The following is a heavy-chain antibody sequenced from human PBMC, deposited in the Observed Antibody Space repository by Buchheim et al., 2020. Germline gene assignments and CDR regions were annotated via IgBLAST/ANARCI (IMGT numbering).Heavy chain of an antibody. J-gene: IGHJ6*03. Sequence: QVQLQESGPGLVKPSQTLSLTCTVSGGSISSGGYYWSWIRQHPGKGLEWIGYIYYSGSTYYNPSLKSRVTISVDPSKNQFSLKLSSVTAADTAVYYCARDRRNDFWSGYDVYYYYYMDVWGKGTT. V-gene: IGHV4-31*03. D-gene: IGHD3-3*01. CDR3: ARDRRNDFWSGYDVYYYYYMDV. CDR1: GGSISSGGYY. CDR2: IYYSGST.